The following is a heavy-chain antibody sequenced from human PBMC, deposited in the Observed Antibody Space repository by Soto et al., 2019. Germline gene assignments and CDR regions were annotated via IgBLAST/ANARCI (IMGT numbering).Heavy chain of an antibody. CDR2: IIPILGIA. Sequence: ASVKVSCKASGGTFSSYTISWVRQAPGQGLEWMGRIIPILGIANYAQKFQGRVTITADKSTSTAYMELSSLRSEDTAVYYCARDIEGVAAAGPKSDAFDIWGQGTMVTVSS. J-gene: IGHJ3*02. CDR3: ARDIEGVAAAGPKSDAFDI. V-gene: IGHV1-69*04. D-gene: IGHD6-13*01. CDR1: GGTFSSYT.